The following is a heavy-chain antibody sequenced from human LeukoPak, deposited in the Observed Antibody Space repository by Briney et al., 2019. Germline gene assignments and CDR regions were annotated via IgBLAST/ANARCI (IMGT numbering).Heavy chain of an antibody. CDR1: GFTFSDHY. CDR3: ARDMAAAGTDY. V-gene: IGHV3-11*01. J-gene: IGHJ4*02. CDR2: ISSSGSTI. Sequence: GGSLRLSCAASGFTFSDHYMSWIRQAPGKGLERVSYISSSGSTIYYADSVKGRFTISRDNAKNSLYLQMNSLRAEDTAVYYCARDMAAAGTDYWGQGTLVTVSS. D-gene: IGHD6-13*01.